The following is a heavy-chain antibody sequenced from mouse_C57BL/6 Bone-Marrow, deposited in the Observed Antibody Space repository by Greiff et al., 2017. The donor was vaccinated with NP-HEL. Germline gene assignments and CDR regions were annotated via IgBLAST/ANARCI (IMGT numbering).Heavy chain of an antibody. V-gene: IGHV3-8*01. D-gene: IGHD2-2*01. Sequence: EVKLMESGPGLAKPSKTLSLTCSVTGYSITSDYWNWIRKFPGNKLEYMGYISYSGSTYYNPSLTSRISITRDTSKNQYYLQLNSVTTEDTATYYCARSPLWLRRNYYAMDYWGQGTSVTVSS. CDR2: ISYSGST. CDR3: ARSPLWLRRNYYAMDY. J-gene: IGHJ4*01. CDR1: GYSITSDY.